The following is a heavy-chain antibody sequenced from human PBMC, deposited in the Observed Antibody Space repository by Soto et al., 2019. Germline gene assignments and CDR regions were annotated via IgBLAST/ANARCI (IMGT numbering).Heavy chain of an antibody. CDR1: GISLSTSGVG. CDR2: IYWDDDK. Sequence: QITLKESGPTLVQPSQTLTLTCTFSGISLSTSGVGVAWIRQPPGKALEWLAVIYWDDDKRYRPSLESRLTITKDTSKNQVVLRVTNVDPVDTATYYCADRRRYGDLPNWGQGTLVTVSS. V-gene: IGHV2-5*02. CDR3: ADRRRYGDLPN. D-gene: IGHD4-17*01. J-gene: IGHJ4*02.